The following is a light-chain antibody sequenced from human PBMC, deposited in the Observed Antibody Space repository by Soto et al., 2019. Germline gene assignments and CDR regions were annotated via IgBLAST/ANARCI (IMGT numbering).Light chain of an antibody. CDR1: SSNIGSNY. J-gene: IGLJ1*01. CDR2: NNN. Sequence: QSVLTQPPSASGTPGQRVTISCSGSSSNIGSNYVYWYQQLPGTAPKLLIYNNNQRPSGVPDRFSGSKSGTSASLTISGLRSEDEADYYCASWDDSAYVFGTGINVTLL. CDR3: ASWDDSAYV. V-gene: IGLV1-47*02.